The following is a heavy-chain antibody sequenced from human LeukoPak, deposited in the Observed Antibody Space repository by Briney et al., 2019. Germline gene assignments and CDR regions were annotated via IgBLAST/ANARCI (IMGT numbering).Heavy chain of an antibody. Sequence: GGSLRLSCAASGFTFSSYGMHWVRQAPGKGLEWVAFIRYDGSNKYYADSVKGRFTISRGNSKNTLYLQMNSLRAEDTAVYYCAKFGGSGSGGLSHFDYWGQGTLVTVSS. V-gene: IGHV3-30*02. D-gene: IGHD3-10*01. CDR3: AKFGGSGSGGLSHFDY. CDR2: IRYDGSNK. J-gene: IGHJ4*02. CDR1: GFTFSSYG.